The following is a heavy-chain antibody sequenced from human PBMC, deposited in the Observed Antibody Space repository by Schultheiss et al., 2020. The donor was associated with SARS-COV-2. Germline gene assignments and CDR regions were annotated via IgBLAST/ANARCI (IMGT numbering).Heavy chain of an antibody. CDR3: ARHVGAKQWLVPGNYYYYGMDV. CDR2: IYYSGST. D-gene: IGHD6-19*01. J-gene: IGHJ6*02. Sequence: SETLSLTCAVSGYSISSGYYWGWIRQPPGKGLEWIGYIYYSGSTNYNPSLKSRVTISVDTSKNQFSLKLSSVTAADTAVYYCARHVGAKQWLVPGNYYYYGMDVWGQGTTVTVSS. CDR1: GYSISSGYY. V-gene: IGHV4-38-2*01.